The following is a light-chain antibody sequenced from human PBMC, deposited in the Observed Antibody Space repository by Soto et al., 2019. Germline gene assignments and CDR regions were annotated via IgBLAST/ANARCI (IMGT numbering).Light chain of an antibody. Sequence: TQSPATLSVSPGERATLSCRASQSVSSNLAWYQQKPGKAPKLLIYAASSLQSGVPSRFSGSGSGTDFTLTISSLQPEDFATYYCQQSYSTPTTFGQGTKVDIK. CDR2: AAS. J-gene: IGKJ1*01. V-gene: IGKV1-39*01. CDR1: QSVSSN. CDR3: QQSYSTPTT.